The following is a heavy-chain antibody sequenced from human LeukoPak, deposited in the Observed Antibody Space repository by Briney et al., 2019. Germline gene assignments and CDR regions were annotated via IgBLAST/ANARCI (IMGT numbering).Heavy chain of an antibody. V-gene: IGHV3-23*01. CDR1: GFTFSSYA. D-gene: IGHD3-22*01. J-gene: IGHJ4*02. CDR3: ASQYYYDSSGHYREHDY. CDR2: ISGSDAGT. Sequence: GGSLRLSCAASGFTFSSYAMSWVRQIPGKGLEWVSAISGSDAGTYYADSVKGRFTISRDNSKNTLYLQMNRLRAEDTAVYYCASQYYYDSSGHYREHDYWGQGTLVTVSS.